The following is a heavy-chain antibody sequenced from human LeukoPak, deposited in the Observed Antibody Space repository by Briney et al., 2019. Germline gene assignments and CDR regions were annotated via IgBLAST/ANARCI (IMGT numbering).Heavy chain of an antibody. Sequence: ASVKVSCKASGYTFTGYYMHWVRQAPGQGLEWMGWINPNSGGTNYAQKLQGRVTMTRDTPISTAYMELSRLRSDDTAVYYCARGYSSSWYLSGFDPWGQGTLVTVSS. D-gene: IGHD6-13*01. J-gene: IGHJ5*02. CDR2: INPNSGGT. V-gene: IGHV1-2*02. CDR3: ARGYSSSWYLSGFDP. CDR1: GYTFTGYY.